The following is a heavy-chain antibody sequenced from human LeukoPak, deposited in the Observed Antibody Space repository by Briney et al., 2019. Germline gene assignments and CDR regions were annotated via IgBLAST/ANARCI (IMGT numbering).Heavy chain of an antibody. D-gene: IGHD5-12*01. CDR3: ARDVDSGFGYNWFDP. CDR1: GGSIKSYY. CDR2: IYTRGNT. Sequence: SETLSLTCTVSGGSIKSYYWSWIRQPAGKGLEWIGRIYTRGNTNYNPSLKSRVTMSVDTSKNQFSLKLSSVTAADTAVYYCARDVDSGFGYNWFDPWGQGTLVTVSS. V-gene: IGHV4-4*07. J-gene: IGHJ5*02.